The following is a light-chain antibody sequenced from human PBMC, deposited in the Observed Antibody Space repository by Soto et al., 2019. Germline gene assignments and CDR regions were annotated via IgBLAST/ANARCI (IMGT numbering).Light chain of an antibody. CDR1: QGIGND. J-gene: IGKJ4*01. V-gene: IGKV1-17*01. CDR3: QRYSSYPLT. Sequence: DIQMTQSPSSLSASVGDRVTITCRASQGIGNDLGWYQQKPGNAPKRLIFAASSLQSGVPSRFSGSESGTEFTLTISSQQPEDFATYSCQRYSSYPLTFGGGPKVEVK. CDR2: AAS.